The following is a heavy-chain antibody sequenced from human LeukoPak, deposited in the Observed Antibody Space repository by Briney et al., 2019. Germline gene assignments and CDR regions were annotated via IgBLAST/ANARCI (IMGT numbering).Heavy chain of an antibody. CDR2: VFWDDDK. V-gene: IGHV2-5*02. J-gene: IGHJ4*02. Sequence: ESGPTLAKPTQTLTLTRTFSRFSLSTGGVDVDWIRQPPGKALECLALVFWDDDKRYRPSLRSSPTTTKDTSTKQVVLALTNMDPLDTATYFCAQRCTSSWYYFDSWGQGTLVTVSS. D-gene: IGHD6-13*01. CDR1: RFSLSTGGVD. CDR3: AQRCTSSWYYFDS.